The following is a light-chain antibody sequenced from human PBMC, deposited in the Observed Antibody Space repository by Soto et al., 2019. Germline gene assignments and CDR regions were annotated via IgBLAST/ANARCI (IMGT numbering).Light chain of an antibody. CDR1: QGISNY. Sequence: DIQMTQSPSSLSASVGDRVTITCRASQGISNYLAWYQQKPGKVPKLLIYAASTLQSGVPSRFSGSGSGTDFTLTISTLQPEDVETYYCKKYSSPPPWTFGQGTKVKIK. CDR3: KKYSSPPPWT. J-gene: IGKJ1*01. CDR2: AAS. V-gene: IGKV1-27*01.